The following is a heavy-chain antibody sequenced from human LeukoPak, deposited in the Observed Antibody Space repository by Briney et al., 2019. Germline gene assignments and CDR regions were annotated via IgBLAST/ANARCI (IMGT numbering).Heavy chain of an antibody. V-gene: IGHV3-15*07. CDR1: GFTFSTAW. D-gene: IGHD3-10*01. J-gene: IGHJ4*02. Sequence: GGSLRLSCAASGFTFSTAWMNWVRQAPGKGLEWVGRIKSKTDGGTTDYAAPVKGRFTISRDDSKNTLSLQMSSLRTEDTALYYCTTDRGSGVGASDYWGQGTLVTVSS. CDR3: TTDRGSGVGASDY. CDR2: IKSKTDGGTT.